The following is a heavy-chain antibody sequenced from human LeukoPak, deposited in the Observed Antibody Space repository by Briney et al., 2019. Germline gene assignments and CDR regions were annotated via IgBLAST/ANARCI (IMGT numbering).Heavy chain of an antibody. CDR1: GGSISSGGYY. D-gene: IGHD3-10*01. J-gene: IGHJ4*02. V-gene: IGHV4-31*03. CDR2: IYYSGST. Sequence: SSETLSLTCTVSGGSISSGGYYWSWIRQHPGKGLEWIGYIYYSGSTYYNPSLESRVTISVDTSKNQFSLKLSSVTAADTAVYYCARVPYGSGSVHFDYWGQGTLVTVSS. CDR3: ARVPYGSGSVHFDY.